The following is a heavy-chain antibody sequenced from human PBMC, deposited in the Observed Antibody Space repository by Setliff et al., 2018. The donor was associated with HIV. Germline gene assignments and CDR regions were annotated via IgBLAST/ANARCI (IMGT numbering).Heavy chain of an antibody. CDR2: INAGNGDT. CDR1: GYILTSYA. J-gene: IGHJ4*02. Sequence: ASVKVSCKASGYILTSYAIHWVRQAPGQGLEWMGWINAGNGDTKYSHKFQGRVSTTRDTSANTAYMELSSLRSEDTAVYYCARDRGYCSGASCYGLDYWGQGTLVTVSS. D-gene: IGHD2-15*01. CDR3: ARDRGYCSGASCYGLDY. V-gene: IGHV1-3*01.